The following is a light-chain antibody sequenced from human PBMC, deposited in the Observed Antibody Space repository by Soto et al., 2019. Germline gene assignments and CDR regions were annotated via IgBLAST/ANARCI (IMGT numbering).Light chain of an antibody. CDR1: SSDVGGYNF. Sequence: GASSDVGGYNFVSWYQQHPGKAPKLMIYEVSNRPSGASNRFSGSKSGNTASLTISGLQPEDEADYYCSSYTTSSTVVFGTGTKVTVL. CDR3: SSYTTSSTVV. J-gene: IGLJ1*01. V-gene: IGLV2-14*03. CDR2: EVS.